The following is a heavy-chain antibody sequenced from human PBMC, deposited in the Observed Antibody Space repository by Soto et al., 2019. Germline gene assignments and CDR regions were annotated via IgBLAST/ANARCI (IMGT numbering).Heavy chain of an antibody. V-gene: IGHV1-46*01. CDR1: GYTFTNYY. D-gene: IGHD3-22*01. CDR2: INPSSGAT. J-gene: IGHJ5*02. CDR3: VLYYYDSQGYIAP. Sequence: ASVKVSCKGTGYTFTNYYMHWVRQAPGQGLEWMGTINPSSGATDYAQKFQGRVTMTSDTSTSTVYMELSSLRSEDTAVYYCVLYYYDSQGYIAPWGQRPLVPFP.